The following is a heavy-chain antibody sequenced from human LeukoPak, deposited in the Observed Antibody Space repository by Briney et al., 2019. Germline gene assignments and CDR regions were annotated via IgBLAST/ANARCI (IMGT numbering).Heavy chain of an antibody. Sequence: GRSLRLSCAASGFTFSSYGMHWVRQAPGKGLEWVAVISYDGSNKYYADSVKGRFTISRDNAKNSLYLQMNSLRAEDTAVYYCATDPTYSSSWYSPRDYWGQGTLVTVSS. CDR3: ATDPTYSSSWYSPRDY. CDR2: ISYDGSNK. D-gene: IGHD6-13*01. J-gene: IGHJ4*02. CDR1: GFTFSSYG. V-gene: IGHV3-30*03.